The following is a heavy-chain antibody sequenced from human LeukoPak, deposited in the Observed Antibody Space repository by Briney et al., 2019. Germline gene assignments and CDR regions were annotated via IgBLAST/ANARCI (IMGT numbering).Heavy chain of an antibody. CDR1: GYTLTELS. D-gene: IGHD2-15*01. V-gene: IGHV1-24*01. Sequence: ASVKVSCKVSGYTLTELSMHWVRQAPGKGLEWMGGFDPEDGETIYAQKFQGRVTMTEDTSTDAAYMELSSLRSGDTAVYYCATVRRTKKYCSGGSCYERSGNWFDPWGQGTLVTVSS. CDR2: FDPEDGET. J-gene: IGHJ5*02. CDR3: ATVRRTKKYCSGGSCYERSGNWFDP.